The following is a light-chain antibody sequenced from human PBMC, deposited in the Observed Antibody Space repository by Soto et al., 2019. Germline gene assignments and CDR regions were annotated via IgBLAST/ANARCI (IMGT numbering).Light chain of an antibody. Sequence: QSALTQPASLSGSPGQSITISCTGTSSDVGGYNYVSWYQQHPGKAPKLLTYDVNNRHSGASNRFSGSKSGNTASLTISGLQAEDEADYYCSSYTSSSTLVVFGGGTKLTVL. V-gene: IGLV2-14*01. CDR3: SSYTSSSTLVV. J-gene: IGLJ2*01. CDR1: SSDVGGYNY. CDR2: DVN.